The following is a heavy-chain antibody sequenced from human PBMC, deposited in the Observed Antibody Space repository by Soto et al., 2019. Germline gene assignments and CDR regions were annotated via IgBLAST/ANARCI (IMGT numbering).Heavy chain of an antibody. CDR1: GGSISSSSYY. Sequence: SETLSLTCTVSGGSISSSSYYWGWIHQPPGKGLEWIGSIYYSGSTYCNPSLKSRVTISVDTSKNQFSLKLSSVTAADTAVYYCACHDYSNAYGMDVWGQGTTVTVSS. D-gene: IGHD4-4*01. CDR2: IYYSGST. V-gene: IGHV4-39*01. CDR3: ACHDYSNAYGMDV. J-gene: IGHJ6*02.